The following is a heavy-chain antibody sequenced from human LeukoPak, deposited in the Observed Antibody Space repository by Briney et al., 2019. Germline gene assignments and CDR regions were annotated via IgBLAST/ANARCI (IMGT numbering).Heavy chain of an antibody. Sequence: GGSLRLSCVASGFTFSNAWMSWVRQAPGKGLEWVGRIKSKADGATTDYAAPVKGRFTISRDDSKNTLYPQLNSLKTEDTAVYYCKGGLHDAYDIWGQGTMVTVSS. CDR3: KGGLHDAYDI. J-gene: IGHJ3*02. CDR2: IKSKADGATT. D-gene: IGHD2-21*02. CDR1: GFTFSNAW. V-gene: IGHV3-15*01.